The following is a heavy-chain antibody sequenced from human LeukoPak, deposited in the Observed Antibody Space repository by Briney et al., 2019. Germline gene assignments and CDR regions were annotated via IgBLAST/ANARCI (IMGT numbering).Heavy chain of an antibody. CDR2: LSGSGGGT. Sequence: QSGGSLRLSCAVSGITLSNYGMSWVRQAPGKGLEWVAGLSGSGGGTNYADSVQGRFTISRDNPKNTLYLQMNSLRAEDTAVYFCAKRGVVIRVFLVGFHKEAYYFDSWGQGALATVSS. CDR3: AKRGVVIRVFLVGFHKEAYYFDS. V-gene: IGHV3-23*01. D-gene: IGHD3-10*01. J-gene: IGHJ4*02. CDR1: GITLSNYG.